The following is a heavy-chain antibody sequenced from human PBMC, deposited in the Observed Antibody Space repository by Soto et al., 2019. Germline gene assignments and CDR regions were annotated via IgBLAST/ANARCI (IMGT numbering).Heavy chain of an antibody. CDR2: IIPIFGTT. Sequence: ASVKVSCKASGGTLGSDAITWVRQAPGQGLEWVGRIIPIFGTTNYAQNLQGRVTISADKSTLTSYMELHSLTSDDTALYYCARDRTDSGYYTNWLDPWGQGTQVTVLL. V-gene: IGHV1-69*06. CDR1: GGTLGSDA. CDR3: ARDRTDSGYYTNWLDP. J-gene: IGHJ5*02. D-gene: IGHD3-22*01.